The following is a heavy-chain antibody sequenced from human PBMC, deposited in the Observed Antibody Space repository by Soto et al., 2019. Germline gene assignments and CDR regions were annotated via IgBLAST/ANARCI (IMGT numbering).Heavy chain of an antibody. J-gene: IGHJ4*02. CDR1: GFTFSSYA. Sequence: QVQLVESGGGVVQPGRSLRLSCAASGFTFSSYAMHWVRQAPGKGLGWVAVISYDGSNKYYADSVKGRFTISRDNSKNTLYLQMNSLRAEDTAVYYCARDRGLKDYWGQGTLVTVSS. D-gene: IGHD1-26*01. CDR2: ISYDGSNK. V-gene: IGHV3-30-3*01. CDR3: ARDRGLKDY.